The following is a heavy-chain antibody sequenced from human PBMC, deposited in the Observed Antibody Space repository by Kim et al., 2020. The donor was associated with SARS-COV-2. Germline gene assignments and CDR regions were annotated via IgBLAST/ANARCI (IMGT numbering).Heavy chain of an antibody. CDR3: ARDRRVPDY. V-gene: IGHV4-39*07. Sequence: GSTYYNPPLKSRVTISVATSKNQFSLKLSSVTAADTAVYYCARDRRVPDYWGQGTLVTVSS. J-gene: IGHJ4*02. CDR2: GST.